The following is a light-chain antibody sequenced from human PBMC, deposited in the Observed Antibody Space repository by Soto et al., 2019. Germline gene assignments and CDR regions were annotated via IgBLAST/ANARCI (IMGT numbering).Light chain of an antibody. CDR1: QSVSNIY. CDR3: QQYGSSGT. Sequence: IVLTQSPCTLSPSAGERVPLSCRASQSVSNIYLAWYQQKPGQATRLIIYGESNRATVLPDRFSGSGSRTDFTITSSRQAPEDSTVYYYQQYGSSGTFGQGTKVDIK. CDR2: GES. J-gene: IGKJ1*01. V-gene: IGKV3-20*01.